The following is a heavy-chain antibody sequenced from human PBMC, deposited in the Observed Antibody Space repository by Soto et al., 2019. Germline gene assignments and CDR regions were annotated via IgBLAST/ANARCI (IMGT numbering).Heavy chain of an antibody. CDR2: INDFGST. D-gene: IGHD3-10*01. V-gene: IGHV4-34*01. J-gene: IGHJ6*02. CDR3: ARRRRGITMVRGTYAMDV. Sequence: QVQLQQWGAGLLKPSKTLSLGCAVYGESFSGYYWNWIRQPPGKGLEWIGEINDFGSTNYKPSLASRVTISVDTSKKQFSLRLSSVTAADAAVYYCARRRRGITMVRGTYAMDVWGQGTTVTVSS. CDR1: GESFSGYY.